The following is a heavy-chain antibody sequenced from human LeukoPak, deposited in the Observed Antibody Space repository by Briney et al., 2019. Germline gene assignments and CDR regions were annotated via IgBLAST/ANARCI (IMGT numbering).Heavy chain of an antibody. CDR2: INHSGST. CDR3: ARDLTTVTPFDY. J-gene: IGHJ4*02. V-gene: IGHV4-59*12. D-gene: IGHD4-17*01. CDR1: GGSISSYY. Sequence: SETLSLTCTVSGGSISSYYWSWIRQPPGKGLEWIGEINHSGSTNYNPSLKSRVTISVDTSKNQFSLKLSSVTAADTAVYYCARDLTTVTPFDYWGQGTLVTVSS.